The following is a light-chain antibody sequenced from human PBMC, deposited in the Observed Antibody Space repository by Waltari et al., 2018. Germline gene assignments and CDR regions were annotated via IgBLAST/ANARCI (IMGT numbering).Light chain of an antibody. CDR1: QGINSC. CDR2: DAS. CDR3: QQANRFPLT. J-gene: IGKJ4*01. Sequence: DIQMTMSPSSVSASVGDNVTTTCRASQGINSCLPWYQQKPGKAPKLLIYDASSLQTGVPSRFSGSESGTDFTLTISSLQPEDFATYYCQQANRFPLTFGGGTKVELK. V-gene: IGKV1-12*01.